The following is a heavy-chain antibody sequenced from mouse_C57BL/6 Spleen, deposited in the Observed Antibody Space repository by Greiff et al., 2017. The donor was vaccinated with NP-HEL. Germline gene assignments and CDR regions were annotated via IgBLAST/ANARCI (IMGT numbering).Heavy chain of an antibody. V-gene: IGHV1-80*01. CDR1: GYAFSSYW. Sequence: VQLVESGAELVKPGASVKISCKASGYAFSSYWMNWVKQRPGKGLEWIGQIYPGDGDTNYNGKFKGKATLTADKSSSTAYMQLSSLTSEDSAVYFCARYTSVVGDFDYWGQGTTLTVSS. D-gene: IGHD1-1*01. CDR3: ARYTSVVGDFDY. J-gene: IGHJ2*01. CDR2: IYPGDGDT.